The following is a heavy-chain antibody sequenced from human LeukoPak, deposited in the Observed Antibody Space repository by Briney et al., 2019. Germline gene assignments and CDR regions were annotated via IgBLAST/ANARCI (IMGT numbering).Heavy chain of an antibody. J-gene: IGHJ4*02. CDR1: GYTFTSYG. Sequence: GASVKVSCKASGYTFTSYGLSWVRQAPGQGLEWMGWINVYNGDTHYAQKLQGRVTMTTDTSTSTAYMELRSLRSEDTVVYYCAREGDGYKNFDYWGQGTLVTVSS. D-gene: IGHD5-24*01. V-gene: IGHV1-18*01. CDR2: INVYNGDT. CDR3: AREGDGYKNFDY.